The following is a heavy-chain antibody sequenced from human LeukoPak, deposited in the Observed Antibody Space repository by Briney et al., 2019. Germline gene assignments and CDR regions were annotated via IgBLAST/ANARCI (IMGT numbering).Heavy chain of an antibody. Sequence: PGGSLRLSCAASGFTFDDYGMSWVRQAPGKGLEWVSAISSSGSSTYYADSVKGRFTISRDNAKNSLYLQMNSLRAEDTAVYYCAGARYDFWSGYGLEYYWGQGTLVTVSS. D-gene: IGHD3-3*01. CDR2: ISSSGSST. V-gene: IGHV3-21*01. CDR3: AGARYDFWSGYGLEYY. J-gene: IGHJ4*02. CDR1: GFTFDDYG.